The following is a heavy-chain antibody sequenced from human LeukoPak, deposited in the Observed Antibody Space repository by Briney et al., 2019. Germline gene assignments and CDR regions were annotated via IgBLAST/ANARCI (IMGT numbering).Heavy chain of an antibody. CDR2: INPNSGGT. J-gene: IGHJ4*02. CDR3: ASHTAMGPYYFDY. Sequence: GASVKVSCKASGYTLTELSMHWVRQAPGQGLEWMGWINPNSGGTNYAQKFQGRVTMARDTSIGTAYMELSRLRSDDTAVYYCASHTAMGPYYFDYWGQGTLVTVSS. D-gene: IGHD5-18*01. CDR1: GYTLTELS. V-gene: IGHV1-2*02.